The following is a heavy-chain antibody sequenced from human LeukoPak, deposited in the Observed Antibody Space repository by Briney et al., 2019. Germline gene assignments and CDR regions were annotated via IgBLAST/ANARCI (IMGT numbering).Heavy chain of an antibody. J-gene: IGHJ4*02. CDR2: ISGDGGRT. V-gene: IGHV3-43*02. CDR1: GFPFGCYG. CDR3: AKDPDLFY. Sequence: GGSLRLSCAASGFPFGCYGMRWVRHSPENGLEWVSLISGDGGRTNYVDSVKGRFTISRDNSKNSLYLQMNSLRTEDTAFYYCAKDPDLFYWGRGTLVTVSS.